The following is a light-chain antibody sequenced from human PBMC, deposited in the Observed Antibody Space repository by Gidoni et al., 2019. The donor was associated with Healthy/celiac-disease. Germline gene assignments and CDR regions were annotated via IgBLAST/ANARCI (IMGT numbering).Light chain of an antibody. CDR2: EVS. CDR1: SSDVGGYNY. J-gene: IGLJ2*01. CDR3: SSYTSSSTRV. Sequence: QSALTQPASVSGSPGQSITISCTGTSSDVGGYNYVSWYQQHPGKAPKLMIYEVSNRPSGVSNRFSGSKSGNTASLTISGLQAEDEADYYCSSYTSSSTRVFGGGTKLXV. V-gene: IGLV2-14*01.